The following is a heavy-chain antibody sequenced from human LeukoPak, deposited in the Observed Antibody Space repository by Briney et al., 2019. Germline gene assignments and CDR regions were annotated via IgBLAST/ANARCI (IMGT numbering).Heavy chain of an antibody. CDR3: ARELGFGRRDGYNWFDL. Sequence: ASVKVSCKASGYTFTGYYMHWVRQAPGQGLEWMGWINPNSGGTNYAQKFQGRVTMTRDTSISTAYMELSRLRSDDTAVYYCARELGFGRRDGYNWFDLWGQGTLVTVSS. D-gene: IGHD5-24*01. CDR2: INPNSGGT. V-gene: IGHV1-2*02. CDR1: GYTFTGYY. J-gene: IGHJ5*02.